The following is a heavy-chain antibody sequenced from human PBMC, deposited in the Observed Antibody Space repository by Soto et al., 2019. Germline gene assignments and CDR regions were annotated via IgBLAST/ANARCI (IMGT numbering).Heavy chain of an antibody. CDR3: TRGVHRVDWAFY. J-gene: IGHJ4*02. CDR1: GDSITNETW. D-gene: IGHD3-3*01. V-gene: IGHV4-4*02. Sequence: SETLSLTCAVSGDSITNETWWSWVRQPPGKGPEWIGRIYHSGSTDYNPSLRSRVTISVDKSKNQFSLRLTSVTAADTAVYYRTRGVHRVDWAFYWGQGTLVTVSS. CDR2: IYHSGST.